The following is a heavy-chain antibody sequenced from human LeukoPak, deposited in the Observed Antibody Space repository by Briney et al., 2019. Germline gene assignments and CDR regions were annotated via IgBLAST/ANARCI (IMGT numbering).Heavy chain of an antibody. V-gene: IGHV4-34*01. CDR3: AGTGYSSSWYRIYDY. D-gene: IGHD6-13*01. J-gene: IGHJ4*02. CDR1: GGSFSGYY. Sequence: PSETLSLTCAVYGGSFSGYYWSWIRQPPGKGLEWIGEINHSGSTNYNPSLKSRVTISVDTSKNQFSLKLSSVTAADTAVYYCAGTGYSSSWYRIYDYWGQGTLVTVSS. CDR2: INHSGST.